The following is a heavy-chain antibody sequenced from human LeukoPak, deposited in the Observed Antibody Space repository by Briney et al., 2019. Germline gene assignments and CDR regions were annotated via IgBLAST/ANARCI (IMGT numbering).Heavy chain of an antibody. CDR1: DGSFSSYY. CDR2: MFHSGSP. Sequence: SETLSLTCTVSDGSFSSYYWSWIRQPPGKGLEWVGYMFHSGSPSHNPSLKSRVTISVDTSKNQLSLKLSSVTAAGTAVYYCARAVDGSGSHFFDHWGQGTLVTVSS. D-gene: IGHD3-10*01. J-gene: IGHJ4*02. CDR3: ARAVDGSGSHFFDH. V-gene: IGHV4-59*08.